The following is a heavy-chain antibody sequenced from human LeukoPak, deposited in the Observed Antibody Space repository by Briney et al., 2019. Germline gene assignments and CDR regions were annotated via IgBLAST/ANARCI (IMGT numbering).Heavy chain of an antibody. CDR2: ISRNSGSI. CDR3: AKDKEIVVVTGSLDY. CDR1: GFTFDDYA. J-gene: IGHJ4*02. Sequence: GRSLRLSCAASGFTFDDYAMHWVRQAPGKGLEWVSGISRNSGSIGYADSVKGRFTISRDNAKNSLYLQMNSLRAEDTALYYCAKDKEIVVVTGSLDYWGQGTLVTVSS. D-gene: IGHD2-21*02. V-gene: IGHV3-9*01.